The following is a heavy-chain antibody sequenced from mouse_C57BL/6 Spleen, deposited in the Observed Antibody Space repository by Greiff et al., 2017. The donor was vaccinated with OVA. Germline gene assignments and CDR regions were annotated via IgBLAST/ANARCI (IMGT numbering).Heavy chain of an antibody. J-gene: IGHJ2*01. Sequence: QVQLQQSGTELVKPGASVKLSCKASGYTFTSYWMHWVKQRPGQGLEWIGNINPSNGGTNYNEKFKSKATLTVDKSSSTAYMQLSSLTSEDSAVYYCARSRQLRLPFDYWGQGTTLTVSS. CDR2: INPSNGGT. V-gene: IGHV1-53*01. CDR3: ARSRQLRLPFDY. D-gene: IGHD3-2*02. CDR1: GYTFTSYW.